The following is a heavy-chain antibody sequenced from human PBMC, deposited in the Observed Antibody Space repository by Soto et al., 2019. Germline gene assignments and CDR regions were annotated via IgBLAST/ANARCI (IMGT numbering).Heavy chain of an antibody. CDR3: AKNYYFDH. Sequence: EVQLLESGGGLVQPGGSLRLSCAASGFTFSAYAMSGVRQAPGKGLEWVSSINVDDSAYYADSVKGRFTISRDNSKSTVFLELSSLRVEDTATFYCAKNYYFDHWGQGTQVTVSS. V-gene: IGHV3-23*01. CDR2: INVDDSA. CDR1: GFTFSAYA. J-gene: IGHJ4*02.